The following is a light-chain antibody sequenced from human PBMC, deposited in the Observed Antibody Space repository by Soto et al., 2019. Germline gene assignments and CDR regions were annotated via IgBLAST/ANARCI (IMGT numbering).Light chain of an antibody. J-gene: IGKJ4*01. CDR3: QQHGTPHI. CDR2: GAS. CDR1: QAVSSIL. V-gene: IGKV3-20*01. Sequence: EVVLTQSPGTLSLSPGERATLSCRASQAVSSILLAWYQQKPGQAPRLLIYGASSRATGIPYRFSGSGSVTGVTPTVSRLEPEDFSVYYWQQHGTPHIFGGGTKVEIK.